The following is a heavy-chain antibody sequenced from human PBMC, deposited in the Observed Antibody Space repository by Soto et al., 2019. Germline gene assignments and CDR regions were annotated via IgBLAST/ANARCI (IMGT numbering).Heavy chain of an antibody. CDR1: GFTFANYT. J-gene: IGHJ4*02. CDR3: AKNSAATIRVGFDY. V-gene: IGHV3-23*01. CDR2: ITGSDGRT. Sequence: EVQLLESGGGLVQPGGSLRLSCAASGFTFANYTMSWVRQTPGKGLEWVSAITGSDGRTYYADSVKGRFTISRDNSKNTLYLQMNSLGAEDTAVYYCAKNSAATIRVGFDYWGQGTLVTVSS. D-gene: IGHD5-12*01.